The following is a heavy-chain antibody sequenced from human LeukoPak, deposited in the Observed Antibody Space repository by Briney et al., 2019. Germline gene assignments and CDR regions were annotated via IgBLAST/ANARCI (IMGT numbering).Heavy chain of an antibody. CDR2: IYPGDTDT. CDR1: GFTFSRYW. D-gene: IGHD3-10*01. J-gene: IGHJ4*02. V-gene: IGHV5-51*01. CDR3: ARLYGSGSPLDY. Sequence: SGGSLRLSCAASGFTFSRYWMSWVRQAPGKGLEWMGIIYPGDTDTRYSPSFQGQVTISADKSISTAYLQWSSLKASDTAMYYCARLYGSGSPLDYWGQGTLVTVSS.